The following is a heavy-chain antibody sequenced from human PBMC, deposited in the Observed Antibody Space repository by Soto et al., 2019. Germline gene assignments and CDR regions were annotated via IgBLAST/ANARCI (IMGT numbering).Heavy chain of an antibody. CDR3: ARGVVATIGRHYNNWFDP. CDR1: GGTFSSYA. V-gene: IGHV1-69*01. D-gene: IGHD5-12*01. J-gene: IGHJ5*02. CDR2: IIPIFGTA. Sequence: QVQLVQSGAEVKKPGSSVKVSCKASGGTFSSYAISWVRQAPGQGLEWMGGIIPIFGTANYAQKFQGRVTNTADESTSTAYMELSSLRYEDTAVYYFARGVVATIGRHYNNWFDPCGQGTLVTVSS.